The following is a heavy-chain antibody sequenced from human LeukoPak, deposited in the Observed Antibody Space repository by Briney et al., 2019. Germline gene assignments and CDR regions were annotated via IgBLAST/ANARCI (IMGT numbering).Heavy chain of an antibody. CDR1: GGSISSYY. V-gene: IGHV4-4*07. J-gene: IGHJ6*03. D-gene: IGHD2-2*01. CDR3: ARGSKYQLPYYYYYYMDV. CDR2: IYTSGST. Sequence: SETLSLTCTVSGGSISSYYWRWIRQPAGKGLEWIGRIYTSGSTNYNPSLKSRVTMSVGTSKNQFSLKLSSVTAADTAVYYCARGSKYQLPYYYYYYMDVWGKGTTVTVSS.